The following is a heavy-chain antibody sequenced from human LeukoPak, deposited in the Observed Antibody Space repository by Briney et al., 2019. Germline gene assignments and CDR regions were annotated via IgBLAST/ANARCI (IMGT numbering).Heavy chain of an antibody. V-gene: IGHV4-39*07. CDR1: GGSISSSSYY. J-gene: IGHJ6*02. CDR2: IYYSGST. D-gene: IGHD4-11*01. Sequence: SETLSLTCTVSGGSISSSSYYWGWIRQPPGKGLEWIGSIYYSGSTNYNPSLKSRFTISVDKSKNHFSLKLSSVTAADTAVYYCASYSNYVGVYYYGMDVWGQGTTVTVSS. CDR3: ASYSNYVGVYYYGMDV.